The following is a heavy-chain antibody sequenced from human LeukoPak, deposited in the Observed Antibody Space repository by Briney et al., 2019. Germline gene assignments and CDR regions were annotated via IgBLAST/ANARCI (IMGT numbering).Heavy chain of an antibody. D-gene: IGHD3-16*01. V-gene: IGHV1-2*02. CDR2: INPNSGGT. CDR1: GYTFTGYY. Sequence: ASVKVSCKASGYTFTGYYMHWVRQAPGQGLEWMGWINPNSGGTNYAQKFQGRVTMTRDTSTSTVYMELSSLRSEDTAVYYCARNRAGEDYFDYWGQGTLVTVSS. CDR3: ARNRAGEDYFDY. J-gene: IGHJ4*02.